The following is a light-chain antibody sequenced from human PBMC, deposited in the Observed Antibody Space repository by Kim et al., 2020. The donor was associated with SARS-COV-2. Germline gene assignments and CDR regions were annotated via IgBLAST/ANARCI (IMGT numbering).Light chain of an antibody. J-gene: IGLJ1*01. CDR3: YSAADNNYV. CDR2: KDS. Sequence: SGSPGRTARITGSGAVLAKKYARWFQQKPGQAPVLVIYKDSERPSGIPERFSGSSSGTTVTLTISGAQVEDEADYYCYSAADNNYVFGTGSKVTVL. V-gene: IGLV3-27*01. CDR1: VLAKKY.